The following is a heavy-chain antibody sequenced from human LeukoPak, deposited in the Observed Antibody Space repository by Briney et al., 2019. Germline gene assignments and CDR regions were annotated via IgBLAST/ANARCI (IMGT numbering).Heavy chain of an antibody. CDR2: INHSGSI. V-gene: IGHV4-34*01. J-gene: IGHJ3*02. CDR3: ARGLRRDGYNFGAFDI. Sequence: SETLSLTCAVYGGSFSGYHWNWIRQPPGKGLEWIGEINHSGSINYNPSLKSRVSISVDTSKNQFSLNLSSVTAADTAVYYCARGLRRDGYNFGAFDIWGQGTMVTVSS. CDR1: GGSFSGYH. D-gene: IGHD5-24*01.